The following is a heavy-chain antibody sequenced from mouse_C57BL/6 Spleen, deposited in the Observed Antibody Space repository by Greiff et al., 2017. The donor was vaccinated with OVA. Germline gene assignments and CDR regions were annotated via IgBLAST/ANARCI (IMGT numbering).Heavy chain of an antibody. CDR3: ARTNYYAMDY. J-gene: IGHJ4*01. CDR1: GYTFTDYN. CDR2: INPNNGGT. V-gene: IGHV1-22*01. Sequence: EVQLQQSGPELVKPGASVKMSCKASGYTFTDYNMHWVKQSPGKSLEWIGYINPNNGGTSYNQQFKGKATLTVNKSSSTDYMELRSLTSEDSAVYYCARTNYYAMDYWGQGTSVTVSS.